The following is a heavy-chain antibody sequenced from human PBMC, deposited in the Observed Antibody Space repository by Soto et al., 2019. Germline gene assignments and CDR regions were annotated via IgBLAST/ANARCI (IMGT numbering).Heavy chain of an antibody. CDR2: IYTTRSP. D-gene: IGHD1-7*01. J-gene: IGHJ4*02. Sequence: PSETLSLTCTVSGDSVSKYYWNWIRQPAGKGLEWIGRIYTTRSPNYNPSLKSRVTMSVDTSKNQFSLKLNLSSVTAADTAVYYCASRDPGTSVDYWGQGTLVTVSS. V-gene: IGHV4-4*07. CDR3: ASRDPGTSVDY. CDR1: GDSVSKYY.